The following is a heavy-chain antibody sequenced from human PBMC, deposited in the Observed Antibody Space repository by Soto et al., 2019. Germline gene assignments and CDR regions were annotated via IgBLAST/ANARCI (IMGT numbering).Heavy chain of an antibody. CDR1: GFTFSSYD. J-gene: IGHJ6*02. CDR3: AKEYSSSWYSYYYGMDV. Sequence: QVQLVESGGGVVQPGRSLRLSCAASGFTFSSYDMHWVRQAPGKGLEWVAVISYDGSNKYYADSVKGRFTISRDNSKNTLYLQMNSLRAEDTAVYYCAKEYSSSWYSYYYGMDVWGQGTTVTVSS. D-gene: IGHD6-13*01. CDR2: ISYDGSNK. V-gene: IGHV3-30*18.